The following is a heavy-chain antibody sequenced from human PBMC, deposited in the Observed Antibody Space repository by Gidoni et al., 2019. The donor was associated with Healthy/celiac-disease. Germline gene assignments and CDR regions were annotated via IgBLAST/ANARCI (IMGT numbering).Heavy chain of an antibody. V-gene: IGHV3-23*01. CDR2: ISGSGGST. CDR1: GFTFSSYA. Sequence: EVQLLESGGGLVQPGGSLSLSCAASGFTFSSYAMSWVRQAPGKGLEWVSAISGSGGSTYYADSVKGRFTISRDNSKNTLYLQMNSLRAEDTAVYYCAKGDTMIVVVIPSVLGHLDYWGQGTLVTVSS. CDR3: AKGDTMIVVVIPSVLGHLDY. J-gene: IGHJ4*02. D-gene: IGHD3-22*01.